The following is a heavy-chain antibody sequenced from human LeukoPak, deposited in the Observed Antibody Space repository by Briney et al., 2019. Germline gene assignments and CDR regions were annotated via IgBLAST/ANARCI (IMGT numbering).Heavy chain of an antibody. Sequence: SPTLSLTCSVSGPSISGAGYYFSWIRQYPGKGLEWIGFISLSGTTYFNPSLKRRLNISADPSKHQFSLLLRPVTPPDVAIYCCSMSYGDRKYYYGMDFWGQGTTVTVSS. J-gene: IGHJ6*02. CDR3: SMSYGDRKYYYGMDF. V-gene: IGHV4-31*03. CDR1: GPSISGAGYY. CDR2: ISLSGTT. D-gene: IGHD2-21*02.